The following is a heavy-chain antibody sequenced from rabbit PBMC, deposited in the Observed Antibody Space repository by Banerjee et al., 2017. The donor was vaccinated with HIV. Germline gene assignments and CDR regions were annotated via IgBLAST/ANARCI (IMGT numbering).Heavy chain of an antibody. V-gene: IGHV1S45*01. Sequence: QEQLEESGGDLVKPGASLTLTCKASGFSFSSYYYMCWVRQAPGKGLEWIGCIGTVSGSTYYASWAKGRFTISKTSSTTVTLQMTSLTAADTATYFCARDGDWSTGWGVFNLWGPGTLVTVS. D-gene: IGHD4-1*01. CDR2: IGTVSGST. CDR3: ARDGDWSTGWGVFNL. J-gene: IGHJ4*01. CDR1: GFSFSSYYY.